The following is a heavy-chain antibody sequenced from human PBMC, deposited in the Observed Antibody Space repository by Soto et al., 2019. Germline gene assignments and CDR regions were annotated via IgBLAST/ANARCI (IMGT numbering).Heavy chain of an antibody. V-gene: IGHV3-30-3*01. J-gene: IGHJ4*02. Sequence: PGGSLRLSCAASGFTFSSCAMHWVRQAPGKGLEWVAVISYDGSNKYYADSVKGRFTISRDNSKNTLYLQMNSLRAEDTAVYYCAQDGRSGSVTRPDHWGQGTLVPVYS. D-gene: IGHD1-26*01. CDR3: AQDGRSGSVTRPDH. CDR2: ISYDGSNK. CDR1: GFTFSSCA.